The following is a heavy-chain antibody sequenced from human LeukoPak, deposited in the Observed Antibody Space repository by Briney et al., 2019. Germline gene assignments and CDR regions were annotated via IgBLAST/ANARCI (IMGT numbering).Heavy chain of an antibody. Sequence: GGSLRLSCAASGFTFSSYGMHWVRQAPGKGLEWVAVISYDGSNKYYADSVKGRFTISRDNSKNTLYLQMNSLRAEDTAVYYCVRSTPYDSSGYYHGRTTDAFDIWGQGTMVTVSS. D-gene: IGHD3-22*01. J-gene: IGHJ3*02. CDR2: ISYDGSNK. CDR3: VRSTPYDSSGYYHGRTTDAFDI. V-gene: IGHV3-30*03. CDR1: GFTFSSYG.